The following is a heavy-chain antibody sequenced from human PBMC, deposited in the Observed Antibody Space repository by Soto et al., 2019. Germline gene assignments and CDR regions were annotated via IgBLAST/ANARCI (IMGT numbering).Heavy chain of an antibody. CDR1: GFTFSNYG. CDR2: LPEIGTNT. CDR3: AKRSGVGATWYFDY. J-gene: IGHJ4*02. D-gene: IGHD1-26*01. V-gene: IGHV3-23*01. Sequence: GGSLRLSCAASGFTFSNYGMSWVRQAPGKGLEWVSALPEIGTNTYYADSVKGRFTISRDNSKNTLFLQINNLRAGDTAVYYCAKRSGVGATWYFDYWGQGTLVTVSS.